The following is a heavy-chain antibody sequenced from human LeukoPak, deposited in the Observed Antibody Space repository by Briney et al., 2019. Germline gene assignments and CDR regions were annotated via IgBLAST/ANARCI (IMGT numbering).Heavy chain of an antibody. D-gene: IGHD2-15*01. Sequence: ASVKVSCKASGYTFTGYYMHWVRQAPGQGLEWMGWINPNSGGTNYAQKFQGRVTMTRDTSISIAYMELSRLRSDDTAVYYCARVMGYCSGGSCYDIWGQGTMVTVSS. CDR3: ARVMGYCSGGSCYDI. CDR2: INPNSGGT. CDR1: GYTFTGYY. J-gene: IGHJ3*02. V-gene: IGHV1-2*02.